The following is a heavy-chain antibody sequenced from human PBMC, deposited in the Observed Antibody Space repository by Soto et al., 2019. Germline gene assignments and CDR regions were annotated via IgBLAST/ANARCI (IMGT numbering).Heavy chain of an antibody. CDR2: ISSTSSAR. V-gene: IGHV3-48*02. D-gene: IGHD3-9*01. CDR3: ARDSDIYYGMDV. CDR1: GFTFSVHS. J-gene: IGHJ6*02. Sequence: SGFTFSVHSMNWVRRAPGKGLEWVSYISSTSSARYYADSVRGRFTISRDNVKYSLYLQMNSLTDEDTAVYYCARDSDIYYGMDVWGQGTTVTVSS.